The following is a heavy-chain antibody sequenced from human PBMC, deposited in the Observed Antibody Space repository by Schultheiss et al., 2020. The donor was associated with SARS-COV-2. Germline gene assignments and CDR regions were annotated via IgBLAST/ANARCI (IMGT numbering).Heavy chain of an antibody. CDR2: MYNTGRT. D-gene: IGHD4-11*01. J-gene: IGHJ5*02. CDR3: ASTHDYSNYPNWFDP. Sequence: SETLSLTCTVSGVSISSGDYYWSWIRQHPGKGLEWIGNMYNTGRTNYNPSLKSRVTILIDTSNNHFSLMMTSVTAADTAVYYCASTHDYSNYPNWFDPWGQGTLVTVSS. V-gene: IGHV4-61*03. CDR1: GVSISSGDYY.